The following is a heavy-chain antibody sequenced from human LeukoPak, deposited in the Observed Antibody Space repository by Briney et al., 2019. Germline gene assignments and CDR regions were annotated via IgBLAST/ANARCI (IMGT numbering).Heavy chain of an antibody. D-gene: IGHD6-13*01. CDR2: ISIGGTYI. CDR3: TKSRSSWSDDTFDI. J-gene: IGHJ3*02. CDR1: GFTFSSYG. Sequence: GGSLRLSCAASGFTFSSYGMHWVRQAPGKGLEWISSISIGGTYIYYADSVKGRFTISRNNAKNSLYLQMNSLRADDTAVYYCTKSRSSWSDDTFDIWGQGTMVTVSS. V-gene: IGHV3-21*01.